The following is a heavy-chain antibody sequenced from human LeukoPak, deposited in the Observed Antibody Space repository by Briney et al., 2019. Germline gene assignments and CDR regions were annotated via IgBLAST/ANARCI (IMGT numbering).Heavy chain of an antibody. Sequence: PSETLSLTCTVSGGSISSYYWSWIRQPPGKGLEWIGYIYYSGSTNYNPSLKGRVTISVDTSKNQFSLKLSSVTAADTAVYYCARDKRMNGHFDYWGQGTLVTVSS. CDR2: IYYSGST. J-gene: IGHJ4*02. CDR3: ARDKRMNGHFDY. CDR1: GGSISSYY. D-gene: IGHD2-8*01. V-gene: IGHV4-59*01.